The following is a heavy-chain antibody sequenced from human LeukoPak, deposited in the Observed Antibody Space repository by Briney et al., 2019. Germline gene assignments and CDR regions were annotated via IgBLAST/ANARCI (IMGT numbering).Heavy chain of an antibody. CDR1: GYTLTSYW. V-gene: IGHV1-18*01. CDR3: ARQAGYSSSWYNWFDP. D-gene: IGHD6-13*01. J-gene: IGHJ5*02. CDR2: ISAYNGNT. Sequence: SVRFSCKASGYTLTSYWISGVRQAPGQGLEWMGWISAYNGNTNYAQKLQGRVTMTTDTSTSTAYMGLRSLRSDDTAVYYCARQAGYSSSWYNWFDPWGQGTLVTVSS.